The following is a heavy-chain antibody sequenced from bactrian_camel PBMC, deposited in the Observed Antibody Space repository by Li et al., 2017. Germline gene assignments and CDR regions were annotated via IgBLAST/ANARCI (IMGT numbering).Heavy chain of an antibody. V-gene: IGHV3S53*01. J-gene: IGHJ6*01. CDR1: GYRYSTYC. Sequence: QLVESGGGSVQAGESLRLSCVVSGYRYSTYCIGWFRQAPGKEREGVATIDRDGTTTNTDSVKGRFVVSRDNAKNLFFLQMNSLKPEDTAMYYCAADSVADCTVPIGGFWGQGTQVTVS. D-gene: IGHD6*01. CDR3: AADSVADCTVPIGGF. CDR2: IDRDGTT.